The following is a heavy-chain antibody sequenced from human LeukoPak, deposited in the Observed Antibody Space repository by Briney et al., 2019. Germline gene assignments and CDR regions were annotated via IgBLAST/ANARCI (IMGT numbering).Heavy chain of an antibody. V-gene: IGHV4-59*12. CDR3: ARDPTKGYYDSSGYYRLSFDY. CDR2: IYYSGIT. D-gene: IGHD3-22*01. CDR1: GGSISSYY. Sequence: KPSETLSLTCTVSGGSISSYYWSWIRQPPGKGLEWIGHIYYSGITNYNPSLKSRVTISVDTSKNQFSLKLGSVTAADTAVYYCARDPTKGYYDSSGYYRLSFDYWGQGTLVTVSS. J-gene: IGHJ4*02.